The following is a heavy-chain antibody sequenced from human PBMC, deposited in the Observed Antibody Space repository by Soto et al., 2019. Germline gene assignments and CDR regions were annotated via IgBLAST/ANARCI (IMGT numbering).Heavy chain of an antibody. CDR2: IYYSGST. CDR1: GCSVWVGGFY. CDR3: ARTPGT. D-gene: IGHD2-15*01. V-gene: IGHV4-31*11. J-gene: IGHJ5*02. Sequence: SVKFAAAGCSVWVGGFYWSWIRQHPGKGLEWIGYIYYSGSTYYNPSLKSRVTISVDTSKNQFSLKLSSVTAADTAVYYCARTPGTWGQGTLVTVSS.